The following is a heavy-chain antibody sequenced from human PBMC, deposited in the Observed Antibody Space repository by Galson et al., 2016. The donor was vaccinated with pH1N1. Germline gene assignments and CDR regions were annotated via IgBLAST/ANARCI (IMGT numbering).Heavy chain of an antibody. V-gene: IGHV4-61*02. CDR2: VSGTGTT. J-gene: IGHJ4*02. CDR1: GGSISSDSDY. D-gene: IGHD6-19*01. CDR3: ARETLGVAGLDH. Sequence: TLSLTCTVSGGSISSDSDYWTWIRQPAGKGLEWIGRVSGTGTTNYNPSLKSRVTISVDTSKNQLSLKLSSVTAADTAVYYCARETLGVAGLDHWGQGTLVTVSS.